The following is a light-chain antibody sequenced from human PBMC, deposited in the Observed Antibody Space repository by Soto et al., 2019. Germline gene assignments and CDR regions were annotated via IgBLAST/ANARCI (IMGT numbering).Light chain of an antibody. CDR2: VAS. CDR1: QSISTY. Sequence: DIQMTQSPSSLSASVGDRVTITCRASQSISTYLNWYQQKPGEAPKLLIFVASNLRSGVPSRFSGSGSGTDFTLTISSLQPEDFATYYCQQGYNTPRTFGQGTKLEMK. CDR3: QQGYNTPRT. V-gene: IGKV1-39*01. J-gene: IGKJ1*01.